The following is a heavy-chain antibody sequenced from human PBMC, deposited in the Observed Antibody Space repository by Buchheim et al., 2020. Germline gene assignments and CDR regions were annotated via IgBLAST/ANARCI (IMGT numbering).Heavy chain of an antibody. CDR1: GFSFSSHW. Sequence: EVQLVESGGGLVQPGGSLRLSCAASGFSFSSHWMSWVRQAPGKGLEWVAHIKQGGSESSYVDSVEGRFPISRDDATSSPFLQMNSLRAEDTAVYYCASPLPDNVFWGQGTL. V-gene: IGHV3-7*03. J-gene: IGHJ4*02. D-gene: IGHD1-14*01. CDR3: ASPLPDNVF. CDR2: IKQGGSES.